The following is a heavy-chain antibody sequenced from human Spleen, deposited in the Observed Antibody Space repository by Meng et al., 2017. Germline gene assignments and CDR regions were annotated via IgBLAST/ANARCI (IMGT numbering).Heavy chain of an antibody. D-gene: IGHD6-13*01. J-gene: IGHJ3*02. Sequence: GESLKISCAASGFTFSSYGMSWVRQAPGKGLEWVANIKQDGSEKYYVDSVKGRFTISRDNAKNSLYLQMNSLRAEDTAVYYCAIPIDPYSSRSYPAFDIWGQGTMVTVSS. CDR2: IKQDGSEK. CDR3: AIPIDPYSSRSYPAFDI. CDR1: GFTFSSYG. V-gene: IGHV3-7*01.